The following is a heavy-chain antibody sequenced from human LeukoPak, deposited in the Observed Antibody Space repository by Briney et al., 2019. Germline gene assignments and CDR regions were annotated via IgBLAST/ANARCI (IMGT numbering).Heavy chain of an antibody. Sequence: PSETLSLTCTVSGYSISSGYYWGWIRQPPGKGLEWIGSIYHSGSTYYNPSLKSRVTISVDTSKNQFSLKLSSVTAADTAVYYCASTQNYDLHSDYWGQGTLVTVFS. D-gene: IGHD3-3*01. CDR2: IYHSGST. J-gene: IGHJ4*02. V-gene: IGHV4-38-2*02. CDR3: ASTQNYDLHSDY. CDR1: GYSISSGYY.